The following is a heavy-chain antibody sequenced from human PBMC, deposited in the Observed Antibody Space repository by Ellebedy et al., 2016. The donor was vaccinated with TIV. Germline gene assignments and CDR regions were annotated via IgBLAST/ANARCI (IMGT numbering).Heavy chain of an antibody. CDR3: AKERAYYSSGWYNYFES. J-gene: IGHJ4*02. D-gene: IGHD6-19*01. Sequence: GESLKISCAASGFTFSSYGMHWVRQAPGKGLEWVAVISYDGSNTYYADSVKGRFTISRDNSKNTLYLQMNSLRAEDTAVYYCAKERAYYSSGWYNYFESWGQGTLATVSS. V-gene: IGHV3-30*18. CDR2: ISYDGSNT. CDR1: GFTFSSYG.